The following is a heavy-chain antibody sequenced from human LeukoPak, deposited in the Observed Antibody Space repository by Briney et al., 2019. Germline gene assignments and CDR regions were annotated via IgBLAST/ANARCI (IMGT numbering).Heavy chain of an antibody. J-gene: IGHJ6*02. CDR2: IYYSGST. CDR1: GGSISSGDYY. CDR3: ARGNVVVVAATSLFESPRYYYNGMDV. Sequence: RPSQTLSLTCTVSGGSISSGDYYWSWIRQHPGKGLEWIGYIYYSGSTYYNPSLKSRVTISLDTSKNQFSLKLSSVTAADTAVYYCARGNVVVVAATSLFESPRYYYNGMDVWGQGTTVTASS. D-gene: IGHD2-15*01. V-gene: IGHV4-31*03.